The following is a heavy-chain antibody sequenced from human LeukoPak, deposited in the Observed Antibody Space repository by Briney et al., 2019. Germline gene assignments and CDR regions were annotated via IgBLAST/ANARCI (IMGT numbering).Heavy chain of an antibody. CDR1: GGSFSGYY. J-gene: IGHJ4*02. CDR2: INHSGST. V-gene: IGHV4-34*01. D-gene: IGHD2-2*01. CDR3: ATEYRYFDY. Sequence: SETLSLTCAVYGGSFSGYYWSWIRQPPRKGLEWIGEINHSGSTNYNPSLKSRVTISVDTSKNQFSLKLSSVTAADTAVYYCATEYRYFDYWGQGTLVTVSS.